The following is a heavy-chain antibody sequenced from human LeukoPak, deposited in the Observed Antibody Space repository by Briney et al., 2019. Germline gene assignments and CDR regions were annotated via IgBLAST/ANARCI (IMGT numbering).Heavy chain of an antibody. J-gene: IGHJ6*02. CDR3: ARHDSYSGSPSYYGMDV. CDR1: GGSISSYY. V-gene: IGHV4-59*08. D-gene: IGHD6-13*01. Sequence: SETLSLTCTVSGGSISSYYWSWIRQPPGKGLEWIGYIYYSGSTNYNPSLKSRVTISVDTSKNQFSLKLSSVTAADTDVYYCARHDSYSGSPSYYGMDVWGQGTTVTVS. CDR2: IYYSGST.